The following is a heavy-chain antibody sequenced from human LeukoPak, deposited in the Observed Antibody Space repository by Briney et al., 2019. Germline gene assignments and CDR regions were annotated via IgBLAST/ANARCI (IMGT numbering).Heavy chain of an antibody. CDR2: ISAYNGNT. CDR1: GGTFSSYG. V-gene: IGHV1-18*01. Sequence: ASVKASCKASGGTFSSYGISWVRQAPGQGLEWMGWISAYNGNTNYAQKLQGRVTMTTDTSTNTAYMELRSLRSDDTAVYYCARIIVGATKAFDYWGQGTLVTVSS. D-gene: IGHD1-26*01. CDR3: ARIIVGATKAFDY. J-gene: IGHJ4*02.